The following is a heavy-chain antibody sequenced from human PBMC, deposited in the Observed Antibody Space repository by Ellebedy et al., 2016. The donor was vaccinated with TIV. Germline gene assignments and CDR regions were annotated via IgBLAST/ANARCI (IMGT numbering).Heavy chain of an antibody. Sequence: MPSETLSLTCAVYGGSFSGYYWSWIRQPPGKGLEWIGEINHSGSTNYNPSLKSRVTISVDTSKNQFSLKLSSVTAADTAVYYCARRRVDTTAMADAFDIWGQGTMVTVSS. CDR3: ARRRVDTTAMADAFDI. CDR2: INHSGST. D-gene: IGHD5-18*01. J-gene: IGHJ3*02. CDR1: GGSFSGYY. V-gene: IGHV4-34*01.